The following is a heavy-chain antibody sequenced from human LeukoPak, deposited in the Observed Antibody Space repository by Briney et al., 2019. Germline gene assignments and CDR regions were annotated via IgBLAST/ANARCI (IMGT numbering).Heavy chain of an antibody. J-gene: IGHJ4*02. D-gene: IGHD2-2*01. CDR3: ASPGVQYCSSTSCYYFDY. V-gene: IGHV4-39*01. CDR1: GGSISSSSYY. Sequence: SETLSLTCTVSGGSISSSSYYWGRIRQPPGKGLEWIGSIYYSGSTYYNPSLKSRVTISVDTSKNQFSLKLSSVTAADTAVYYCASPGVQYCSSTSCYYFDYWGQGTLVTVSS. CDR2: IYYSGST.